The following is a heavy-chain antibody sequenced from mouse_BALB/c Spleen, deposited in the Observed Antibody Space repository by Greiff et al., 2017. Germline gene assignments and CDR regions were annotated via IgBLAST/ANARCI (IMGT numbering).Heavy chain of an antibody. Sequence: QVQLQQSGAELAKPGASVKMSCKASGYTFTSYWMHWVKQRPGQGLEWIGYINPSTGYTEYNQKFKDKATLTADKSSSTAYMQLSSLTSEDSAVYYCARPTATAMDDWGQGTSVTVSS. CDR1: GYTFTSYW. V-gene: IGHV1-7*01. CDR3: ARPTATAMDD. CDR2: INPSTGYT. J-gene: IGHJ4*01. D-gene: IGHD1-2*01.